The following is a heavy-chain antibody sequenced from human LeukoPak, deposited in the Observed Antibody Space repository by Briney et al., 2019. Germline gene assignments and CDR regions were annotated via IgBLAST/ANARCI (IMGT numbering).Heavy chain of an antibody. V-gene: IGHV3-15*01. Sequence: DPGGSLRLSCAASGFTFSNAWMSWVRQAPGKGLEWVGRIKSKADGGTTDYAAPVKGRFTISRDDSENTLYVQMNSLKTEDTAVYYCATNSDYEGLFAYWGQGSLVTVSS. J-gene: IGHJ4*02. D-gene: IGHD5-12*01. CDR3: ATNSDYEGLFAY. CDR1: GFTFSNAW. CDR2: IKSKADGGTT.